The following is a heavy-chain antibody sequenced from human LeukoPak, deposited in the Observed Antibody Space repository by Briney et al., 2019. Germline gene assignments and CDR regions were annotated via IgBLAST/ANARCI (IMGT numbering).Heavy chain of an antibody. CDR2: IIPIFGTA. CDR1: GYTFSSYA. J-gene: IGHJ4*02. D-gene: IGHD3-3*01. CDR3: ARAGRHYDFWSGYYGANYFDY. V-gene: IGHV1-69*05. Sequence: SVKVSCKASGYTFSSYAISWVRQAPGQGLEWMGGIIPIFGTANYAQKFQGRVTITTDESTSTAYMELSSLRSEDTAVYYCARAGRHYDFWSGYYGANYFDYWGQGTLVTVSS.